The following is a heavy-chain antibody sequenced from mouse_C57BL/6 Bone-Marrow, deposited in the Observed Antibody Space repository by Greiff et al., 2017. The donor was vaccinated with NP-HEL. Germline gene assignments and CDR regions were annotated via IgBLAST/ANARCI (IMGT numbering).Heavy chain of an antibody. V-gene: IGHV1-34*01. CDR1: GYTFTDYY. J-gene: IGHJ1*03. D-gene: IGHD2-5*01. Sequence: VQLKQSGPELVKPGASVKMSCKASGYTFTDYYMHWVKQSHGKSLEWIGYIYPNNGGNGYNQKFKGKATLTVDKSSSTAYMELRSLTSEDCAVYNCARPYYSNYLYFDVWGTGTTVTAAS. CDR2: IYPNNGGN. CDR3: ARPYYSNYLYFDV.